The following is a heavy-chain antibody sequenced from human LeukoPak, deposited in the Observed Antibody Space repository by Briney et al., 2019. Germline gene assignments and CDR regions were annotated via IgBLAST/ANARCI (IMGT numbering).Heavy chain of an antibody. Sequence: SVKVSCKASGGTFSSYAISWVRQAPGQGLEWMGRIIPIFGTANYAQKFQGRVTITTGESTSTAYMELSSLRSEDTAVYYCASKSAGDCSGGSCYPPDYWGQGTLVTVSS. D-gene: IGHD2-15*01. J-gene: IGHJ4*02. CDR3: ASKSAGDCSGGSCYPPDY. CDR2: IIPIFGTA. CDR1: GGTFSSYA. V-gene: IGHV1-69*05.